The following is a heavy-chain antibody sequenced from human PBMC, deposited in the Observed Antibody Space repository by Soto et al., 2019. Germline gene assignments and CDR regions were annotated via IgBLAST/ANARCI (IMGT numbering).Heavy chain of an antibody. CDR2: ICYSGSI. J-gene: IGHJ4*02. Sequence: ETLSLTCTVSGSSSIRGSYWACIQPHPWKGLEWIGSICYSGSIYYNLSLKSRVTISVDTSKNQFSLKLSSVTAADTAVYYCARHGAYYDFWSGYCTEEYEFEDWGPGTLV. CDR1: GSSSIRGSY. CDR3: ARHGAYYDFWSGYCTEEYEFED. D-gene: IGHD3-3*01. V-gene: IGHV4-38-2*02.